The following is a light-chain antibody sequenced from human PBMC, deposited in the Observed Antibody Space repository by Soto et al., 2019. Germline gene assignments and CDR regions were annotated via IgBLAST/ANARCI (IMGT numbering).Light chain of an antibody. J-gene: IGKJ1*01. V-gene: IGKV3-15*01. Sequence: EIVLTQSPATLSVSPGERATLSCRVSQSVSSNLAWYQQKPGQAPRLLIYGASTRATGIPARFSGSGSGTEFTLTISSLQSEDFAVYYCQQYNNWPRRFGQGTKVDI. CDR1: QSVSSN. CDR3: QQYNNWPRR. CDR2: GAS.